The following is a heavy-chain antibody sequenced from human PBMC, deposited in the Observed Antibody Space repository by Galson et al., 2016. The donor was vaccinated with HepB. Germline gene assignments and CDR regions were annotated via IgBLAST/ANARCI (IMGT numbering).Heavy chain of an antibody. CDR2: IYCTGKT. CDR1: GGSVRSPSYY. Sequence: SETLSLTCTVSGGSVRSPSYYWTWIRQPPGKGLGWVVSIYCTGKTYYNPSLKSRVTTSVDTSKSQFSLKLNSVTAADTALYFCARHGVFGVPDYYGRGGYSLFDNWGQGTLVTVSS. J-gene: IGHJ4*02. V-gene: IGHV4-39*01. CDR3: ARHGVFGVPDYYGRGGYSLFDN. D-gene: IGHD3-22*01.